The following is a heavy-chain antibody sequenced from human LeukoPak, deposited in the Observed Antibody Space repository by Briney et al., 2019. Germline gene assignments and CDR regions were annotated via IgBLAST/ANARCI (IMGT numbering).Heavy chain of an antibody. CDR3: ARSDQLNP. CDR2: ISTYNGNT. D-gene: IGHD2-2*01. V-gene: IGHV1-18*01. J-gene: IGHJ5*02. CDR1: GGTFSSYA. Sequence: ASVKVSCKASGGTFSSYAISWVRQAPGQGLEWMGWISTYNGNTNYAQKLQGRVTMTTDASTSIAYMELRSLRSDDTAVYYCARSDQLNPWGQGTLVTVSS.